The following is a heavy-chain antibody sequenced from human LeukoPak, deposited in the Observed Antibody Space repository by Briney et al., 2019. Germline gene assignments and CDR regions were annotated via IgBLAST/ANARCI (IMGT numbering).Heavy chain of an antibody. CDR1: GFTFSRYG. V-gene: IGHV3-23*01. J-gene: IGHJ4*02. D-gene: IGHD3-22*01. CDR2: ISGSGGST. CDR3: AKTGGSGIVAVISKEYYFDY. Sequence: GGSLRLSCAASGFTFSRYGMSWVRQAPGKGLEWVSGISGSGGSTYYADSVKGRFSISRDNSKNTLHLQMNSLRAEDTAVYYCAKTGGSGIVAVISKEYYFDYWGQGTLVTVSS.